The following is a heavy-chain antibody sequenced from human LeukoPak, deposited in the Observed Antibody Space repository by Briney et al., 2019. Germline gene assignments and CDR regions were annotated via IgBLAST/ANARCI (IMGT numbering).Heavy chain of an antibody. CDR1: GGTFSSYA. J-gene: IGHJ6*03. Sequence: GASVKVSCKASGGTFSSYAINWVRQAPGQGLEWMGGIIPIFGTANYAQKFQGRVTITADESTSTAYMELSSLRSEDTAVYYCARGRSDGYNAIYYYYMDVWGKGTTVTISS. D-gene: IGHD5-24*01. V-gene: IGHV1-69*13. CDR3: ARGRSDGYNAIYYYYMDV. CDR2: IIPIFGTA.